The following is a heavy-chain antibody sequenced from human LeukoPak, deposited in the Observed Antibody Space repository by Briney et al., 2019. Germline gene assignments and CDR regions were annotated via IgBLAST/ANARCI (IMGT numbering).Heavy chain of an antibody. CDR1: GGSVSSGNFY. V-gene: IGHV4-61*01. J-gene: IGHJ4*02. Sequence: SETLSLTCTVSGGSVSSGNFYWSWIRQPPGKGLEWIGYIFHSGHTNYNPSLKSRVTMSVDTSKNQFSLKLTSVTAADTAMYYCAACGGDCYGYYFDYWGQGTLVTVSS. CDR2: IFHSGHT. D-gene: IGHD2-21*02. CDR3: AACGGDCYGYYFDY.